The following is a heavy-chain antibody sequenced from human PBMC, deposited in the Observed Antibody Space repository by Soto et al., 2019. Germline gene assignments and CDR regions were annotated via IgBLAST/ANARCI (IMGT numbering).Heavy chain of an antibody. Sequence: LSLTCTVSGGSIPSGGYLWGWIRQHPGKALEWIGYMYYTGDTYYNPFLKSRVIISVGTSKNQFSLNLSSVTAADTAVYYCARGWVQSHYCDFWRQGTLVTV. CDR1: GGSIPSGGYL. CDR2: MYYTGDT. CDR3: ARGWVQSHYCDF. V-gene: IGHV4-31*03. J-gene: IGHJ4*02. D-gene: IGHD1-1*01.